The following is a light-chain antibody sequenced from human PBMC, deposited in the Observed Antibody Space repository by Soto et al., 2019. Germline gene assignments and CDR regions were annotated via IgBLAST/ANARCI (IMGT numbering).Light chain of an antibody. CDR2: DVT. J-gene: IGLJ2*01. V-gene: IGLV2-11*01. CDR1: SSDVGGYNY. Sequence: QSVLTQPRSLSGSPGQSVTISCTGTSSDVGGYNYVSWYQQHPGKAPKLMIYDVTKRPSGVPDRFSGSKSGNTASLTISGLQTEDEADYYCCSYAGTYIYIFGGGTNLTVL. CDR3: CSYAGTYIYI.